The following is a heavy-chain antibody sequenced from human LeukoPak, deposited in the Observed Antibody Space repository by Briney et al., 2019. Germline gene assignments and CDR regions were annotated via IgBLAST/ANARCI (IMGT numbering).Heavy chain of an antibody. Sequence: GSLRLSCAASGFTFSSYAMSWVRQAPGKGLEWVSAISGSGGSTYYADSVKGRFTISRDNSKNTLYLQMNSLRAEDTAVYYCAKGEWLRFPFSNYDPFDYWGQGTLVTVSS. D-gene: IGHD5-12*01. J-gene: IGHJ4*02. V-gene: IGHV3-23*01. CDR1: GFTFSSYA. CDR3: AKGEWLRFPFSNYDPFDY. CDR2: ISGSGGST.